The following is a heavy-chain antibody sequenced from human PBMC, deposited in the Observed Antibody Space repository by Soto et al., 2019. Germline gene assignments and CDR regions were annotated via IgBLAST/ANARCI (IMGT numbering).Heavy chain of an antibody. CDR2: IYYSGST. J-gene: IGHJ6*02. D-gene: IGHD1-26*01. CDR1: GGSISSGGYY. V-gene: IGHV4-31*03. Sequence: TLSLTCTVSGGSISSGGYYWSWLRQHPGKGLEWIGYIYYSGSTYYNPSLKSRVTISVDTSKNQFSLKLSSVTAADTAVYYCARGRAWAATYGMDVWGQGTTVTVSS. CDR3: ARGRAWAATYGMDV.